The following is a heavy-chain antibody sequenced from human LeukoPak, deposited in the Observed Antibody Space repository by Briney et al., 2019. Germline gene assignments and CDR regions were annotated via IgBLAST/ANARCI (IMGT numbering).Heavy chain of an antibody. CDR3: ARNYYDSSGYYYVGGGYFDY. V-gene: IGHV1-3*03. Sequence: ASVKVSCKASGYTFTSYAMHWVRQAPRQRLEWMGWINAGNGNTKYSQEFQGRVTITRDTSASTAYMELSSLRSEDMAVYYCARNYYDSSGYYYVGGGYFDYWGQGTLVTVSS. CDR1: GYTFTSYA. D-gene: IGHD3-22*01. CDR2: INAGNGNT. J-gene: IGHJ4*02.